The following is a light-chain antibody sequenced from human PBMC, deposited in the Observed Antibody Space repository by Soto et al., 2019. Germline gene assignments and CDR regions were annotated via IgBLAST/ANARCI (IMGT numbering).Light chain of an antibody. CDR3: QQYGSSFAWT. Sequence: EIVLTHSPGTLSLSPGERATLSFRASQSVTSSYLAWYQRKPGQAPMLLIYGASSRATGIPDRFSGSGSGTDFTLTINRLEPEDFAVYYCQQYGSSFAWTFGQGTKVEIK. CDR2: GAS. V-gene: IGKV3-20*01. CDR1: QSVTSSY. J-gene: IGKJ1*01.